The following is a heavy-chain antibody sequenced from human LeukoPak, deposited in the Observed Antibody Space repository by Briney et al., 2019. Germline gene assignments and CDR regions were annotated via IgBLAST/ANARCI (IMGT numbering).Heavy chain of an antibody. CDR3: ARRGVAAAATNFDY. J-gene: IGHJ4*02. CDR2: IYYSGTP. Sequence: SETLSLTCTVSGGSISGYYWGWIRQPPGKGLEWIGSIYYSGTPYYNPSLETRLTISVDTSKSHFSLKLSSVTAADTAVHYCARRGVAAAATNFDYWGQGTLVTVSS. CDR1: GGSISGYY. V-gene: IGHV4-39*02. D-gene: IGHD3-10*01.